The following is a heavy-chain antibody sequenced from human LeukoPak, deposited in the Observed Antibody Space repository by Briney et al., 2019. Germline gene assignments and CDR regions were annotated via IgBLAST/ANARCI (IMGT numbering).Heavy chain of an antibody. V-gene: IGHV4-4*07. CDR1: GGSISSYY. D-gene: IGHD5/OR15-5a*01. CDR3: ARGIKGGVYPNWFDP. Sequence: SETLSLTCTVSGGSISSYYWSWIRQPAGKGLEWIGRIYTSESTNYNPSLKSRVTMSVDTSKNQFSLKLSSVTAADTAVYYCARGIKGGVYPNWFDPWGQGTLVTVSS. J-gene: IGHJ5*02. CDR2: IYTSEST.